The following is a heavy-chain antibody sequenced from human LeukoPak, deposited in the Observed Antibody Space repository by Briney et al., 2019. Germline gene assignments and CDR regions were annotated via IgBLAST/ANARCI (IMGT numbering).Heavy chain of an antibody. Sequence: SETLSLTCTVSGGFISSSSYNWGWIRQPPGKGLEWIGTIYYTGSTSYNPSLKSRVTISADTSKNQFSLKVRSATAADTAVYYCVRRGSDYSHDPFDYWGQGTLVTVSS. J-gene: IGHJ4*02. CDR1: GGFISSSSYN. CDR2: IYYTGST. CDR3: VRRGSDYSHDPFDY. V-gene: IGHV4-39*01. D-gene: IGHD3-10*01.